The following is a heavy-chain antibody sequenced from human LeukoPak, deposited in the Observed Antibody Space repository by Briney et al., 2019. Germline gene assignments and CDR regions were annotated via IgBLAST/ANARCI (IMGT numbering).Heavy chain of an antibody. CDR3: ARDLTPIYDILAGYYKSETQYFQH. J-gene: IGHJ1*01. Sequence: GGSLRLSCAASGFTFSSYSMNWVRQAPGKGLEWVSYISRSSSYIYYADSVKGRFTISRDNAKNSLYLQMNSLRADDTAVYYCARDLTPIYDILAGYYKSETQYFQHWGQVTLVTVSS. D-gene: IGHD3-9*01. CDR2: ISRSSSYI. V-gene: IGHV3-21*01. CDR1: GFTFSSYS.